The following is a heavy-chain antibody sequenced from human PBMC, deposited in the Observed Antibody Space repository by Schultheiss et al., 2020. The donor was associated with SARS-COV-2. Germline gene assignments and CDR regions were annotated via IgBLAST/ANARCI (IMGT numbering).Heavy chain of an antibody. J-gene: IGHJ5*02. CDR3: ARPSSWYENWFDP. Sequence: GGSLRLSCAASGFTFSSYWMHWVRQAPGKGLVWVSRINSDGSSTSYADSVKGRFTISRDNAKNTLYLQMNSLGAEDTAVYYCARPSSWYENWFDPWGQGTLVTVSS. V-gene: IGHV3-74*01. CDR2: INSDGSST. CDR1: GFTFSSYW. D-gene: IGHD6-13*01.